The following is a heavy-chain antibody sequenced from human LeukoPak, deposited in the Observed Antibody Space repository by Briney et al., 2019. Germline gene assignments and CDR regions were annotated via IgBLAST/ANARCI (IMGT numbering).Heavy chain of an antibody. V-gene: IGHV3-7*01. CDR3: ARGNAMGV. CDR1: GFTFSSYW. CDR2: INQDGSER. J-gene: IGHJ6*02. Sequence: GGSLRLSCAASGFTFSSYWMTWVRQAPGKGLEWVANINQDGSERYYVDSVKGRFTISRDNARNSLSLQMNSLRAEDTALYYCARGNAMGVWGQGTTVTASS.